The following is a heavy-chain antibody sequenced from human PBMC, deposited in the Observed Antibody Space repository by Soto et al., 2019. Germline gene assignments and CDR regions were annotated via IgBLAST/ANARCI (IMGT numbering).Heavy chain of an antibody. CDR3: ARDQGAWPYNWFDF. CDR1: GFTCTVYY. V-gene: IGHV1-2*04. J-gene: IGHJ5*01. Sequence: ASVKVSCKASGFTCTVYYLHGVLQSPGQWPEWMGCINPNSGGTKYAQKFQGWVTMTRDTSITTAYMELSNLRSDDTAVYYCARDQGAWPYNWFDFWGQGTLVTVSS. CDR2: INPNSGGT.